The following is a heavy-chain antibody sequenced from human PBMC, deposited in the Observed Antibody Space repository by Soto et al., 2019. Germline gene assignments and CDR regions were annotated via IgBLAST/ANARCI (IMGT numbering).Heavy chain of an antibody. CDR3: ARDYVDTAPDI. D-gene: IGHD5-18*01. Sequence: GASVKVSCKASGGTFSSYGISWVRQAPGQGLEWMGGIITLFGTTNYAQKFQGRVTMTTDTSTSTAYMELRSLRSDDTAVYYCARDYVDTAPDIWGQGTMVTVSS. J-gene: IGHJ3*02. CDR1: GGTFSSYG. V-gene: IGHV1-69*05. CDR2: IITLFGTT.